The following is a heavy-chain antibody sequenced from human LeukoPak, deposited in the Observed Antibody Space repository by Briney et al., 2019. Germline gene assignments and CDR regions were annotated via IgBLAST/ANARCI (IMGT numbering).Heavy chain of an antibody. CDR2: IYYSGST. CDR1: GGSISSSSYY. D-gene: IGHD6-19*01. J-gene: IGHJ4*02. CDR3: ARLDVAVAGTDY. V-gene: IGHV4-39*01. Sequence: SETLPLTCTVSGGSISSSSYYWGWIRQPPGKGLEWIGSIYYSGSTYYNPSLKSRVTISVDTSKNQFSLKLSSVTAADTAVYYCARLDVAVAGTDYWGQGTLVTASS.